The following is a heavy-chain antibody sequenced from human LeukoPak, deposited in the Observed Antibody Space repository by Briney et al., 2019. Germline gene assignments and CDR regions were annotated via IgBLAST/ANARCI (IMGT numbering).Heavy chain of an antibody. J-gene: IGHJ3*02. CDR3: ASVPLRGDAFDI. D-gene: IGHD3-16*01. V-gene: IGHV3-7*01. CDR2: INQHGGDK. Sequence: GGSLRLSCSASGFTFSTYWMSWVRQAPGKGLEWVANINQHGGDKNYLDSVKGRFTISRDNAQNSLYLQMNSLRAEDTAVYYCASVPLRGDAFDIWGQGTMVTVSS. CDR1: GFTFSTYW.